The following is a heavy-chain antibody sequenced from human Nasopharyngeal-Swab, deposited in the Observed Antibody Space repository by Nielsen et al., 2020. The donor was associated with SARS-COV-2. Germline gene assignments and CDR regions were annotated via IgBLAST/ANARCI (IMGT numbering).Heavy chain of an antibody. CDR2: FNPNSGGT. J-gene: IGHJ4*02. Sequence: ASVKVSCKTSGYTFIGYYIHWVRQAPGQGLEWMGRFNPNSGGTNYAQELQGRVTMTTDTSTNTGYLELRSLRSDDTAVYYCARDNGWYPDHWGQGTLVTVSS. D-gene: IGHD6-19*01. CDR1: GYTFIGYY. V-gene: IGHV1-2*06. CDR3: ARDNGWYPDH.